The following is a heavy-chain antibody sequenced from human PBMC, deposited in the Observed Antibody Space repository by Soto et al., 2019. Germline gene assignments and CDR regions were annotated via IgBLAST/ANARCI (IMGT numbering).Heavy chain of an antibody. Sequence: ASVKVSCKASGYTFTSYAMHWVRQAPGQRQEWMGWINAGNGNTKYSQKFQGRVTITRDTSASTAYMELSSLRSEDTAVYYCASLRGYSSSWPTEYFQHWGQGTLVTVSS. V-gene: IGHV1-3*01. CDR3: ASLRGYSSSWPTEYFQH. D-gene: IGHD6-13*01. J-gene: IGHJ1*01. CDR1: GYTFTSYA. CDR2: INAGNGNT.